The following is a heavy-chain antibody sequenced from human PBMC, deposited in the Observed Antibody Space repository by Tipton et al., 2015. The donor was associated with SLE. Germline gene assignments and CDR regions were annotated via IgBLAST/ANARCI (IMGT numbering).Heavy chain of an antibody. D-gene: IGHD5-12*01. CDR2: IYSGGSA. V-gene: IGHV3-53*05. CDR3: ARIQGGIVATNNWFDP. Sequence: GSLRLSCSASGFTINNNYMSWARQAPGKGLEWVSVIYSGGSAYYADSVKGRFTISRDNSKNTVYLQMNSLRAEDTAVYYCARIQGGIVATNNWFDPWGQGTLVTVSS. CDR1: GFTINNNY. J-gene: IGHJ5*02.